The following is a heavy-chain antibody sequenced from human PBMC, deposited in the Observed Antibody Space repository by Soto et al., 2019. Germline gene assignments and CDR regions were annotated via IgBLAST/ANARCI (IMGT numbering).Heavy chain of an antibody. J-gene: IGHJ6*02. CDR2: INAGNGNT. V-gene: IGHV1-3*01. Sequence: ASLKVSCKASGYTFTSYAMHWVRQAPGQRLEWMGWINAGNGNTKYSQKFQGRVTITRDTSASTAYMELSSLRSEDTAVYYCASSYCSGGSCYDYYYGMDVWGQGTTVTVSS. CDR1: GYTFTSYA. D-gene: IGHD2-15*01. CDR3: ASSYCSGGSCYDYYYGMDV.